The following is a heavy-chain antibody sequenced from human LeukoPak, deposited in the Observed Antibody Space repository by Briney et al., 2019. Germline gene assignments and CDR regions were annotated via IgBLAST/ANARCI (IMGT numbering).Heavy chain of an antibody. V-gene: IGHV4-31*03. CDR3: ARARHDYGDYERGELFDY. CDR2: IYYSGST. Sequence: SQTLSLTCTVSGGSISSGGYYWSWIRQHPGKGLEWLGYIYYSGSTYYNPSLKSRVTISVDTSKNQFSLKLSSVTAADTAVYYCARARHDYGDYERGELFDYWGQGTLVTVSS. D-gene: IGHD4-17*01. CDR1: GGSISSGGYY. J-gene: IGHJ4*02.